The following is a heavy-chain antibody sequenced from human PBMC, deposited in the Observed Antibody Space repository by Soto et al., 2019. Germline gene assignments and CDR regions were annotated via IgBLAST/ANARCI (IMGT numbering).Heavy chain of an antibody. Sequence: PSETLSLTCTVSVDSISRYYWSLIRQPPGKGLEWIGYIYYSGSTNYNPSLKSRVTISVDTPKNQFSLKLSSVTAADTAVYYCARHGGGMANYMDIWGKGTTVTVSS. CDR2: IYYSGST. D-gene: IGHD3-16*01. V-gene: IGHV4-59*08. CDR1: VDSISRYY. J-gene: IGHJ6*03. CDR3: ARHGGGMANYMDI.